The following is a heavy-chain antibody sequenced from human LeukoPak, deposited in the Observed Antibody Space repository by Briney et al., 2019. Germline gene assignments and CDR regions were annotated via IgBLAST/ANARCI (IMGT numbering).Heavy chain of an antibody. D-gene: IGHD3-3*01. J-gene: IGHJ3*02. CDR2: ISSSSNYT. CDR3: SRRFWYAFDI. Sequence: TGGSVRLSCAASGFTFSDYYMSWIRQAPGRGREWVSYISSSSNYTNYADSVKGRFTISRDNAKNSLYLQMTSLRAEDTAVYYCSRRFWYAFDIWGQGTMVSVSS. CDR1: GFTFSDYY. V-gene: IGHV3-11*03.